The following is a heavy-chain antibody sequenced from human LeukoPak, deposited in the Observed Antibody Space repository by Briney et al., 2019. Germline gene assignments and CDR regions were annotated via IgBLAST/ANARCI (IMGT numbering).Heavy chain of an antibody. Sequence: GGSLRLSCAASGFIFSSYSMNWIRQAPGKGLVWVSRINSDESSTSYADSVKGRFTISRDNAKNTLYLQMNSLRAEDTAVYYCARVAQLWSWGQGTLVTVSS. CDR2: INSDESST. V-gene: IGHV3-74*01. D-gene: IGHD5-18*01. CDR3: ARVAQLWS. J-gene: IGHJ5*02. CDR1: GFIFSSYS.